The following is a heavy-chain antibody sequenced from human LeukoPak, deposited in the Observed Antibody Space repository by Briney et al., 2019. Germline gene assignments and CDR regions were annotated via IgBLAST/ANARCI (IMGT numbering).Heavy chain of an antibody. V-gene: IGHV3-23*01. D-gene: IGHD3-22*01. CDR2: ISGSGGST. CDR1: GLTFSSYA. Sequence: PGGSLRLSCAASGLTFSSYAMSWVRQAPGKGREWVSAISGSGGSTYYADSVKGRFTISRDNSKNTLYLQMNSLRAEDTAVYYCAKTTMIVVVIQNAFDIWGQGTMVTVSS. J-gene: IGHJ3*02. CDR3: AKTTMIVVVIQNAFDI.